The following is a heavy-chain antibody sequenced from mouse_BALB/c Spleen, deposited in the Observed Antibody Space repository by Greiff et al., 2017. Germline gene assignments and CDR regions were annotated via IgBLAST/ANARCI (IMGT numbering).Heavy chain of an antibody. CDR2: IDPANGNT. CDR3: AVAYCRGYFDV. CDR1: GFNIKDTY. Sequence: EVQLQQSGAELVKPGASVKLSCTASGFNIKDTYMHWVKQRPEQGLEWIGRIDPANGNTKYDPKFQGKATITADTSSNTAYLQLSSLTSEDTAVYYCAVAYCRGYFDVWGAGTTVTVSS. D-gene: IGHD2-14*01. J-gene: IGHJ1*01. V-gene: IGHV14-3*02.